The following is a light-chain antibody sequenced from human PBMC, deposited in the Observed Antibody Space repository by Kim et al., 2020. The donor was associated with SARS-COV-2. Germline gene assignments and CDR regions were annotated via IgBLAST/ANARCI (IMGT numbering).Light chain of an antibody. V-gene: IGKV3-11*01. CDR3: QQRSNWHT. J-gene: IGKJ4*01. CDR1: QSVSSH. CDR2: DAS. Sequence: SLSPGERASRSGWACQSVSSHLAWYQQRPGQAPRLLSYDASKRATGVPARFSGSGSGTDFTLTISSLEPEDFAVYYCQQRSNWHTFGGGTKVDIK.